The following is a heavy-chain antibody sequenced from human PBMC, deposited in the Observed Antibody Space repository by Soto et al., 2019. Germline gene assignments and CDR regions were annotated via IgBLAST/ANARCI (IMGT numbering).Heavy chain of an antibody. CDR1: GGTFSSYT. V-gene: IGHV1-69*02. J-gene: IGHJ3*02. CDR2: FIPILGIA. Sequence: GASVKVSCKASGGTFSSYTISWVRQAPGQGLEWMGRFIPILGIANYAQKFQGRVTITADKSTSTAYMELSSLRSEDTAVYYCASQRISNAFDIWGQGTMVTVSS. CDR3: ASQRISNAFDI.